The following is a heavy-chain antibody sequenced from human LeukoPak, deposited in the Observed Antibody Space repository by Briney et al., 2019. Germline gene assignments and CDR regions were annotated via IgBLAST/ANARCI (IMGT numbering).Heavy chain of an antibody. J-gene: IGHJ4*02. CDR3: ARSDYCSSTSCHLFDY. V-gene: IGHV3-23*01. CDR2: ISGSGGAT. D-gene: IGHD2-2*01. Sequence: GGSLRLSCAASGFTFSSYAMSWVRQAPGKGLEWVSAISGSGGATYYADSVKGRFTISRDNSKNTLYLQMNSLSAEDTAVYYCARSDYCSSTSCHLFDYWGQGTLVTVSS. CDR1: GFTFSSYA.